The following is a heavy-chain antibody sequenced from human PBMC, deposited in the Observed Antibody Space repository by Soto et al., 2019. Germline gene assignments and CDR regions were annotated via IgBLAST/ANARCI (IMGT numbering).Heavy chain of an antibody. V-gene: IGHV4-39*01. D-gene: IGHD3-10*01. Sequence: QLQLQESGPGLMKPSETLSLTCTVSGGSISSGSFYWGWIRQPPGKGLEWIGSVYYGGSTYYNPSLESRVTISVDTSKNQFSLRLSSVTAADTAMYYCARQARTVNRDPYYY. CDR3: ARQARTVNRDPYYY. CDR2: VYYGGST. CDR1: GGSISSGSFY. J-gene: IGHJ6*01.